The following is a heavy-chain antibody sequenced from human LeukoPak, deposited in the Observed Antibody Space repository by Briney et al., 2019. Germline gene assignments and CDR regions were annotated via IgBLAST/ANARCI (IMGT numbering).Heavy chain of an antibody. CDR3: ARQSGWFTSGWWLDTFDV. Sequence: HPGGSLRLSCAASGFTFSSSGMHWGRQAPGKVLEWVAYIRFDGSSTDYRDSVKGRFTISRDNAKNSLYLQMNSLRAEDTAVYYCARQSGWFTSGWWLDTFDVWGQGSMVLASS. D-gene: IGHD3-22*01. J-gene: IGHJ3*01. V-gene: IGHV3-33*01. CDR2: IRFDGSST. CDR1: GFTFSSSG.